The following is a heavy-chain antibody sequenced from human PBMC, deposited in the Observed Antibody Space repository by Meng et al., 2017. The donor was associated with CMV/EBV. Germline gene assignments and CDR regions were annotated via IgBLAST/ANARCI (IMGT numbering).Heavy chain of an antibody. CDR2: ISSSSSYI. Sequence: GESLKISCAASGFTFSSYSMNWVRQAPGKGLEWVSSISSSSSYIYYADSVKGRFTISRDNAKNSLYLQMNSLRAEDTAVYYCARARGTLKSGNLDYWGQGTLVTVSS. V-gene: IGHV3-21*01. D-gene: IGHD4-23*01. CDR3: ARARGTLKSGNLDY. J-gene: IGHJ4*02. CDR1: GFTFSSYS.